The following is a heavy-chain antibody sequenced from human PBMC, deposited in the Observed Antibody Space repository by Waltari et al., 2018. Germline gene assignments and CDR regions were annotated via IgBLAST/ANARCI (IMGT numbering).Heavy chain of an antibody. CDR2: CTPIFGTP. V-gene: IGHV1-69*13. J-gene: IGHJ4*02. D-gene: IGHD3-10*01. CDR3: AREGIVTQGVSYFEY. Sequence: QVQLVQSGAEVKTPGSSVKVSCKASGGTFTTYVFSWVRQAPGQGLEWMGGCTPIFGTPTYSPKFQGRLTITADESTTTAYMELASLRSEDTAVYYCAREGIVTQGVSYFEYWGQGTLVTVSS. CDR1: GGTFTTYV.